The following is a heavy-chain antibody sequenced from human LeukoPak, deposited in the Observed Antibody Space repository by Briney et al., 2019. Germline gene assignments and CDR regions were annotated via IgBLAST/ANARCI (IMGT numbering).Heavy chain of an antibody. D-gene: IGHD2-2*01. V-gene: IGHV3-21*01. J-gene: IGHJ4*02. CDR2: ISSSSSYI. CDR3: ARDDGMSAALDY. Sequence: GGSLRLSCAASGFTFSSYSMNWVRQAPGKGLEWVSSISSSSSYIYYADSVKGRFTISRDNAKNSLYLQMNSLRAEDTAVYYCARDDGMSAALDYWGQGTLVTVSS. CDR1: GFTFSSYS.